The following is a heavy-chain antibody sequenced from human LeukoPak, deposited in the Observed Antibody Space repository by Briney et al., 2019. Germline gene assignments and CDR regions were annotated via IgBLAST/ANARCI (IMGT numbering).Heavy chain of an antibody. CDR1: GFTFSNSW. Sequence: GGSLRLSCAASGFTFSNSWMSWVRQAPGRGLEWVSVIYSGGSTYYADSVKGRFTISRHNSKNTLYLQMNSLRAEDTAVYYCARYITSDDYFDYWGQGTLVTVSS. J-gene: IGHJ4*02. CDR2: IYSGGST. V-gene: IGHV3-53*04. CDR3: ARYITSDDYFDY. D-gene: IGHD3-16*01.